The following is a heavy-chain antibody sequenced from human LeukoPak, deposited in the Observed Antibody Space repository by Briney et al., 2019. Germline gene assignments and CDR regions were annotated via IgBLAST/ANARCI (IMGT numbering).Heavy chain of an antibody. J-gene: IGHJ5*02. D-gene: IGHD3-16*01. CDR1: GYTLTELS. Sequence: ASVKVSCKVSGYTLTELSMHWVRQAPGKGLEWMGGFDPEDGETIYAQKFQGRVTMTEDTSTSTAYMELRSLRSDDTAVYYCARDLKRSRARWENLGLDPWGQGTLVTVSS. V-gene: IGHV1-24*01. CDR3: ARDLKRSRARWENLGLDP. CDR2: FDPEDGET.